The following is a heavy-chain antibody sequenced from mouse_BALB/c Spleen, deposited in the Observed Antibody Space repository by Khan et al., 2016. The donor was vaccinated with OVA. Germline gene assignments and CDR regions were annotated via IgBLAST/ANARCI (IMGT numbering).Heavy chain of an antibody. Sequence: EVKLLESGPGLVKPSQSLSLTCTVTGYAITSDYAWNWIRQFPGNKLEWMGYISSTGSTSYNPSLNSRISITRDTSKNQFFLQLKSVTTEDTATYYCARSLYYSYGYALDCWGRGTSVTVSS. CDR1: GYAITSDYA. J-gene: IGHJ4*01. CDR2: ISSTGST. CDR3: ARSLYYSYGYALDC. V-gene: IGHV3-2*02. D-gene: IGHD2-14*01.